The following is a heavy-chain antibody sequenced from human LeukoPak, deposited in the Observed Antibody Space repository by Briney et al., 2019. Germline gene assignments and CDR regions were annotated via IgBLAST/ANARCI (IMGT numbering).Heavy chain of an antibody. CDR3: ARGGGYGGLSYFDY. CDR1: GFTFSSYA. V-gene: IGHV3-30*04. CDR2: ISYDGSNK. Sequence: PGRSLRLSCAASGFTFSSYAMHWVRQAPGKGLEGVAVISYDGSNKYYADSVKGRFTISRDNSKNTLYLQMNSLRAEDTAVYYCARGGGYGGLSYFDYWGQGTLVTVSS. D-gene: IGHD1-26*01. J-gene: IGHJ4*02.